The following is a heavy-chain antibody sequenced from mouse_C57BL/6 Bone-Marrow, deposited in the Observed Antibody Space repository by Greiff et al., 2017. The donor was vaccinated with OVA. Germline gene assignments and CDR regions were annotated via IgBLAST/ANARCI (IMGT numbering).Heavy chain of an antibody. J-gene: IGHJ4*01. D-gene: IGHD2-14*01. CDR3: ARGEYDEYYYAMDY. CDR2: INPSTGGT. V-gene: IGHV1-42*01. CDR1: GYSFTGYY. Sequence: EVQLQQSGPELVKPGASVKISCKASGYSFTGYYMNWVKQSPEKSLEWIGEINPSTGGTTYNQKFKAKATLTVDKSSSTAYMQLKSLTSEDSAVYYCARGEYDEYYYAMDYWGQGTSVTVSS.